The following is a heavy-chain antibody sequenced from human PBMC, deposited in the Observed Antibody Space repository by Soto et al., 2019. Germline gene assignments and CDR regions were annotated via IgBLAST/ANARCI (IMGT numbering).Heavy chain of an antibody. J-gene: IGHJ4*02. CDR3: VKDMSSGWPKSFDY. V-gene: IGHV3-9*01. CDR1: GFTFDDHG. CDR2: ISWNGGII. Sequence: EVQLEETGGGLVQPGRSLRLSCAASGFTFDDHGMHWVRQAPGKGLEWVSGISWNGGIIGFADSVKGRFTISRDNAKNSLYLQMNRMRPDDTAVYYCVKDMSSGWPKSFDYWGQGTPVTVS. D-gene: IGHD6-19*01.